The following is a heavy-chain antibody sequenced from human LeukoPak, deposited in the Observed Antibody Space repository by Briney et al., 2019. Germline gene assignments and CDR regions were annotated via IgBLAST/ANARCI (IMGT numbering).Heavy chain of an antibody. D-gene: IGHD3-22*01. J-gene: IGHJ4*02. CDR2: VNPNSSDT. Sequence: ASVEVACKASGYTFTGYYMHWVRQAPGQGLEWMGRVNPNSSDTDYAQKFQGRVTMTRDTSINTAYMELSRLRSDDTAVYYCARDEGTFYYDSSFDYWGQGTLVTVSS. V-gene: IGHV1-2*06. CDR1: GYTFTGYY. CDR3: ARDEGTFYYDSSFDY.